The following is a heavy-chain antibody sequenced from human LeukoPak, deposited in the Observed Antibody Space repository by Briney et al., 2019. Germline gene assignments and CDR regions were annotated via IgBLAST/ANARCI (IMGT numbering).Heavy chain of an antibody. CDR2: IILISPTA. Sequence: SVKVSCKASGGTLSRHVVSWVRQAPGQGLEWMGGIILISPTANYAQKFQDRVTITMDESTAYMELSSLRSEDTAAYYCATGRVSDTTLVSWFDAWGQGSLVTVSS. D-gene: IGHD5-18*01. V-gene: IGHV1-69*05. J-gene: IGHJ5*02. CDR1: GGTLSRHV. CDR3: ATGRVSDTTLVSWFDA.